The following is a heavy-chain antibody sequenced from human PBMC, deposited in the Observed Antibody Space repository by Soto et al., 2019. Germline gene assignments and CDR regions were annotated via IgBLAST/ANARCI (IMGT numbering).Heavy chain of an antibody. Sequence: QLQLQESGPGLVKPSETLSLTCTVSGGSISSSSYYWGWIRQPPGKGLEWIGSIYYSGSTYYNPSLKSRVTLSVATSKRQFSLTLSSVTAADTAVYYCARHPGYGLYSFDYWGQGTLVTVAS. J-gene: IGHJ4*02. CDR3: ARHPGYGLYSFDY. CDR2: IYYSGST. CDR1: GGSISSSSYY. V-gene: IGHV4-39*01. D-gene: IGHD5-18*01.